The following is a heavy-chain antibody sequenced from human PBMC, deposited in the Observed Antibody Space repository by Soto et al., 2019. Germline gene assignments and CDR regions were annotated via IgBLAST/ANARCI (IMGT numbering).Heavy chain of an antibody. CDR1: GPSFPSYY. V-gene: IGHV5-51*01. Sequence: GSGPSFPSYYIGWAINMPSKSLEWMGIIYPGDSDTRYSPSFQGQVTISADKSISTAYLQWSSLKASDTAMYDCARLMDPVYYYYYGMDGWGQGNTVTVSS. CDR3: ARLMDPVYYYYYGMDG. J-gene: IGHJ6*02. CDR2: IYPGDSDT.